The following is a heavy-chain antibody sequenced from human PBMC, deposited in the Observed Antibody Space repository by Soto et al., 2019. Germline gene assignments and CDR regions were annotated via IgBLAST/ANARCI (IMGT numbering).Heavy chain of an antibody. CDR3: ARDKGYGFGWSSSSGMDV. D-gene: IGHD5-18*01. CDR1: GYTFTNFG. V-gene: IGHV1-18*01. Sequence: ASVKVSCKTSGYTFTNFGLSWVRQAPGQGLEWMGWISGYSGNTNYAQKFQGRVTMTTDTSTSTAYMEVRSLTSDDTAVYYCARDKGYGFGWSSSSGMDVWGQGTTVTVSS. J-gene: IGHJ6*02. CDR2: ISGYSGNT.